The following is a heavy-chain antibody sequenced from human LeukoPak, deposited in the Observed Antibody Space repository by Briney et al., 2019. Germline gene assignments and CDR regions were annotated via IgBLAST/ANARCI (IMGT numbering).Heavy chain of an antibody. Sequence: PSETLSLTCAVYGGSFSGYYWSWIRQPPGKGLEWIGEINHSGSTNYNPSLKSRVTISVDTSKNQFSLKLSSVTAADTAVYYCAGQGGNSIRGYYYYYYMDVWGKGTTVTISS. J-gene: IGHJ6*03. CDR1: GGSFSGYY. CDR3: AGQGGNSIRGYYYYYYMDV. D-gene: IGHD1-7*01. V-gene: IGHV4-34*01. CDR2: INHSGST.